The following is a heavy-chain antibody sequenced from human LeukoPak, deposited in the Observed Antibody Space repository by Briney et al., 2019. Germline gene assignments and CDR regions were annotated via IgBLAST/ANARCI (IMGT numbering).Heavy chain of an antibody. CDR3: AKWGDYDILTGYYDPDY. Sequence: GASLRLSCAASGFTFSNYAMSWVRQAPGKGLEWVSAIVGSGGSTYYADSVKGRFTISRDNPKNTLYLQMNSLRAEDTAVYYCAKWGDYDILTGYYDPDYWGQGTLVTVSS. CDR1: GFTFSNYA. V-gene: IGHV3-23*01. J-gene: IGHJ4*02. CDR2: IVGSGGST. D-gene: IGHD3-9*01.